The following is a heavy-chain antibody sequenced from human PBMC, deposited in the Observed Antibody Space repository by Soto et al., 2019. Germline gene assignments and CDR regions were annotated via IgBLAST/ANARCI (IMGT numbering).Heavy chain of an antibody. CDR2: ISSSGSTI. J-gene: IGHJ6*02. CDR3: ARDRPLRSAVITTDSYYYYYYGMDV. V-gene: IGHV3-11*01. Sequence: TGGSKRHSYAASGFNFSDYYVSWIRQAPGKGLEWVSYISSSGSTIYYADSVKGRFTISRDNAKNSLYLQMNSLRAEDTAVYYCARDRPLRSAVITTDSYYYYYYGMDVWGQGTTVTVSS. D-gene: IGHD3-22*01. CDR1: GFNFSDYY.